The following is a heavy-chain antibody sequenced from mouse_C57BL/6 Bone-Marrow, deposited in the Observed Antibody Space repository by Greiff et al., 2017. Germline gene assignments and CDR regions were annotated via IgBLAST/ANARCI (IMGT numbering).Heavy chain of an antibody. Sequence: LQQSGGGLVQPGGSMKLSCVASGFTFSNYWMNWVRQSPEKGLEWVAQIRLKSDNYATHYAESVKGRFTISRDDAKSSVYLQMNNLRAEDTGIYYCTDEYDRVAYWGQGTLVTVSA. D-gene: IGHD2-14*01. CDR1: GFTFSNYW. CDR3: TDEYDRVAY. J-gene: IGHJ3*01. V-gene: IGHV6-3*01. CDR2: IRLKSDNYAT.